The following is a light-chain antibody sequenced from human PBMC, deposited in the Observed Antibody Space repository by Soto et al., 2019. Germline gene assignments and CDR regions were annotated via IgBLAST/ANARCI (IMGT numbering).Light chain of an antibody. CDR1: QSVRNN. J-gene: IGKJ2*01. CDR3: QQYNNWPPLYT. Sequence: EIVMTQSPATLSVSPGERATLSCRASQSVRNNLAWYQQKPGQAPRLLIYDASTRATGITARFSGSGSGTEFTLTITSLQSEDFAIYSCQQYNNWPPLYTFGQGTKLEIK. CDR2: DAS. V-gene: IGKV3-15*01.